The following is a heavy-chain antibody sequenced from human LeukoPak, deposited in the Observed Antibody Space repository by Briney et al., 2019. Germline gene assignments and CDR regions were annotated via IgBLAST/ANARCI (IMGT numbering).Heavy chain of an antibody. CDR3: ARQLSGGDYDYFDY. CDR2: IYYSGNT. J-gene: IGHJ4*02. V-gene: IGHV4-39*01. Sequence: SETLSLTCTVSGVSISSGSYYWGWIRQPPGKGLEWIGSIYYSGNTYYNPSLKSRVTISVDTSKNQFSLKLSSVTAADTAVYYGARQLSGGDYDYFDYWGQGTLVTVSS. CDR1: GVSISSGSYY. D-gene: IGHD4-17*01.